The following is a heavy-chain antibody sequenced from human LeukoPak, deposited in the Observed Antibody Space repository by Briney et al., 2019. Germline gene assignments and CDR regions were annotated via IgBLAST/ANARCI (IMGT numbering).Heavy chain of an antibody. CDR1: GDSVSINVAD. J-gene: IGHJ4*02. CDR2: TYYRSKWKN. CDR3: ARDLHDRLVTPFDY. Sequence: SPTLSLTFTITGDSVSINVADWNWVRQSPSRGLEWLGRTYYRSKWKNDYAPSVKGRITINTDTSKHQFSLDLDSVTPEDTAVYYCARDLHDRLVTPFDYWGQGTLVTVSS. D-gene: IGHD3-16*01. V-gene: IGHV6-1*01.